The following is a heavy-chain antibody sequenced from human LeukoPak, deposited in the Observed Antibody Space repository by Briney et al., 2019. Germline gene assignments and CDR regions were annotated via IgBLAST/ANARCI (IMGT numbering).Heavy chain of an antibody. CDR3: ARVDDTSGYFYKFGY. Sequence: SSETLSLTCSVSGGSISNYCWSWIRQPPGKGLEWIAYIHYSGNTNYNPSLKSRVTISVDTSKNQFSLKLASVTAADTAVYYCARVDDTSGYFYKFGYWGQGTLVTVSS. CDR1: GGSISNYC. J-gene: IGHJ4*02. D-gene: IGHD3-22*01. CDR2: IHYSGNT. V-gene: IGHV4-59*01.